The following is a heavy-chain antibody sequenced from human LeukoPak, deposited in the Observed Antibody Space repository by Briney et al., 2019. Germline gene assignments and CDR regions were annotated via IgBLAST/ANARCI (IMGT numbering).Heavy chain of an antibody. J-gene: IGHJ4*02. CDR1: GGSISSSSYY. V-gene: IGHV4-39*07. D-gene: IGHD3-3*01. Sequence: SETLSLTCTVSGGSISSSSYYWGWIRQPPGKGLEWIGSIYYSGSTYYNPSLKSRVTISVDTSKNQFSLKLSSVTAADTAVYYCARDSWSNFWSGYPSYDYWGQGTLVTVSS. CDR3: ARDSWSNFWSGYPSYDY. CDR2: IYYSGST.